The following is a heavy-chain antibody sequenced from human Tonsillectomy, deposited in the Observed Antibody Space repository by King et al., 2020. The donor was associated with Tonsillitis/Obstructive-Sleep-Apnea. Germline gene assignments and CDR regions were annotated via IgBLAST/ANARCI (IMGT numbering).Heavy chain of an antibody. D-gene: IGHD1-14*01. CDR2: IRSKANSYAT. Sequence: VQLVESGGGLVQPGGSLKLSCAASGFTFSGSAMHWVRQASGKGLEWVGRIRSKANSYATAYAASVKGRFTISRDDSKNTAYLQMNSLKTEDTAVYYCTRPTGNGFDNWGQGTIVTGSS. CDR1: GFTFSGSA. J-gene: IGHJ3*02. CDR3: TRPTGNGFDN. V-gene: IGHV3-73*01.